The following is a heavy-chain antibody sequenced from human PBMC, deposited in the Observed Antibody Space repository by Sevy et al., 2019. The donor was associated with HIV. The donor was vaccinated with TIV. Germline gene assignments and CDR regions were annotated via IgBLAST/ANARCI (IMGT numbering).Heavy chain of an antibody. Sequence: GESLKISCEASGFTFSSYAMHWVRQAPGKGLEWGAVISYDEIHKDYADSVNGRFTISRDISKNTLYLQMNSLRAEDTAVYYCARDLPHLLPWELSRGSDYWGQGTLVTVSS. D-gene: IGHD1-26*01. CDR2: ISYDEIHK. CDR1: GFTFSSYA. J-gene: IGHJ4*02. CDR3: ARDLPHLLPWELSRGSDY. V-gene: IGHV3-30*04.